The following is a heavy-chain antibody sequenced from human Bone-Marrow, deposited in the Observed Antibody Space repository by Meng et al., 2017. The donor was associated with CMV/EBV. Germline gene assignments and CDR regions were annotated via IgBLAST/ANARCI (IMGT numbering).Heavy chain of an antibody. CDR1: GYTFTGYY. CDR2: INPNSGGT. J-gene: IGHJ6*02. V-gene: IGHV1-2*02. D-gene: IGHD6-6*01. Sequence: ASVKVSCKASGYTFTGYYMHWVRQAPGQGLEWMGWINPNSGGTNYAQKFQGRVTMTRDTSISTAYMELSRLRSDDTAVYYCAREQGSSSETYGMDVWGQGTTVTVSS. CDR3: AREQGSSSETYGMDV.